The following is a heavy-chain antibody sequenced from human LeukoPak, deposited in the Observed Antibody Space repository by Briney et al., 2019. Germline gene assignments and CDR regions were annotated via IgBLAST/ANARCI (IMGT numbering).Heavy chain of an antibody. V-gene: IGHV3-33*06. J-gene: IGHJ4*02. D-gene: IGHD3-16*01. CDR1: GFRFSDFG. CDR3: AEGDNQKPLYLYK. CDR2: IWYDRSKK. Sequence: GGSLRLSCAASGFRFSDFGMHWVRQAPGKGLEWVAVIWYDRSKKFYADSVEGRFTISSDNSKNTLFLQMNSLRDEDTAVYYCAEGDNQKPLYLYKRGQGSLVTVTA.